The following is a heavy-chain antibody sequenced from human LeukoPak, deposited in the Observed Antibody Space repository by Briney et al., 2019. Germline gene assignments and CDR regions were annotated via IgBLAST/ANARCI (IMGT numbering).Heavy chain of an antibody. CDR2: IYSGGST. D-gene: IGHD3-22*01. J-gene: IGHJ4*02. CDR1: GFTVSSNY. CDR3: AKGTLGITMSK. Sequence: GGSLRLSCAASGFTVSSNYMSWVRQAPGKGLEWVSVIYSGGSTYYADSVKGRFTISRDNSKNTLYLQMNSLRAEDTAVYYCAKGTLGITMSKWGQGTLVTVSS. V-gene: IGHV3-53*01.